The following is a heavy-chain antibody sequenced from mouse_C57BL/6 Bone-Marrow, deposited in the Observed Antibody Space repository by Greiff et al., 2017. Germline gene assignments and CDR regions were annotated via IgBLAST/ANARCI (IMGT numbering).Heavy chain of an antibody. Sequence: QVQLKQSGAELVKPGASVKLSCKASGYTFTSYWMHWVKQRPGQGLEWIGMIHPNSGSTNYNEKFKSKATLTVDKSSSTAYMQLSSLTSEDSAVYYCAGVVDAMDYWGQGTSVTVSS. CDR1: GYTFTSYW. V-gene: IGHV1-64*01. J-gene: IGHJ4*01. D-gene: IGHD1-1*01. CDR3: AGVVDAMDY. CDR2: IHPNSGST.